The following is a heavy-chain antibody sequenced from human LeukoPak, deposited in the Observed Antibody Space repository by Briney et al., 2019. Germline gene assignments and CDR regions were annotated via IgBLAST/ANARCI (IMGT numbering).Heavy chain of an antibody. D-gene: IGHD5-24*01. V-gene: IGHV3-7*03. J-gene: IGHJ4*02. CDR2: INSDGSEG. CDR3: ATRNNGCPYH. Sequence: PGGSLRLSCAVSGFTFSGFWMSWSRQAPGKGLEWVASINSDGSEGYYADVVKGRFTISRDNAKNSLYLQINSLRAEDTAVYYCATRNNGCPYHWGQGTLVTVSS. CDR1: GFTFSGFW.